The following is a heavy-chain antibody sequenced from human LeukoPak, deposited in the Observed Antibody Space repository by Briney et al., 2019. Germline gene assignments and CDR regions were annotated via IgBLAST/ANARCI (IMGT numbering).Heavy chain of an antibody. D-gene: IGHD3-10*01. J-gene: IGHJ4*02. CDR2: IYYSGST. CDR1: GGSISSGDYY. Sequence: PSQTLSLTCTVSGGSISSGDYYWRWIRQPPGKGLEWIGYIYYSGSTYYNPSLKSRFTISVDTSKNQFSLKLSSVTAADTAVYYCAREAMVRGVIEYYYFDYWGQGTLVTVSS. V-gene: IGHV4-30-4*01. CDR3: AREAMVRGVIEYYYFDY.